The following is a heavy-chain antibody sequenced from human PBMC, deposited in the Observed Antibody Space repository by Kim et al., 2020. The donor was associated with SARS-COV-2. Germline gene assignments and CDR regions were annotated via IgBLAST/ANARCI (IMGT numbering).Heavy chain of an antibody. CDR1: GFIFSGST. J-gene: IGHJ4*02. D-gene: IGHD4-4*01. CDR3: ATYNDYFFNH. V-gene: IGHV3-73*01. CDR2: IRSKPKSYAT. Sequence: GGSLRLSCAASGFIFSGSTIHWVRQASGKGLEWVGRIRSKPKSYATEYTVSVKGRFTVSRDDSKNTAYLQMNGLKTEDTAVYYCATYNDYFFNHWGQGIL.